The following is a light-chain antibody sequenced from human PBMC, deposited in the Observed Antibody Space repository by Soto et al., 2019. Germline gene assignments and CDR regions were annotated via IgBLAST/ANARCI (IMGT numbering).Light chain of an antibody. CDR2: GAS. V-gene: IGKV3-20*01. J-gene: IGKJ5*01. CDR3: KQYGSSPPVT. Sequence: EIVLTQSPGTLSLSPGERATLSCRASQSVSSSYLAWYQQKPGQAPRLLIYGASGRATGIPDRFSGSGSGTEFTLNIRRLEPEDFAVYYCKQYGSSPPVTFGQGTRLEIK. CDR1: QSVSSSY.